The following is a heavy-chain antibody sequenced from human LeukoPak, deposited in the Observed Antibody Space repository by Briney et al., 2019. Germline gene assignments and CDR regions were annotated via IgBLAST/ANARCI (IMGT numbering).Heavy chain of an antibody. Sequence: GGSLRLSCAASGFTFSDFGMNWVRRAPGKGLEWVSSINTRGSYIFYADSVKGRFTISRDNAKNSLYLQMNSLRVEDTAVYYCARDRGYCGGDCYSEGSDYWGQGTLVTVSS. CDR2: INTRGSYI. D-gene: IGHD2-21*02. CDR3: ARDRGYCGGDCYSEGSDY. J-gene: IGHJ4*02. CDR1: GFTFSDFG. V-gene: IGHV3-21*01.